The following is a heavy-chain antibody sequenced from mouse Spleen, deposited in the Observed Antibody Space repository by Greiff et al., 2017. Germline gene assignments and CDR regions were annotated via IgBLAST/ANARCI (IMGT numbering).Heavy chain of an antibody. V-gene: IGHV7-3*01. CDR3: ARSLFITTVVATPWSYWYFDV. Sequence: EVKLVESGGGLVQPGGSLSLSCAASGFTFTDYYMSWVRQPPGKALEWLGFIRNKANGYTTEYSASVKGRFTISRDNSQSILYLQMNALRAEDSATYYCARSLFITTVVATPWSYWYFDVWGTGTTVTVSS. CDR1: GFTFTDYY. J-gene: IGHJ1*03. CDR2: IRNKANGYTT. D-gene: IGHD1-1*01.